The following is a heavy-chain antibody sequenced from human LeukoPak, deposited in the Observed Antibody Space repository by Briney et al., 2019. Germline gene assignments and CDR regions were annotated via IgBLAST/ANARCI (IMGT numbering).Heavy chain of an antibody. CDR2: TRGSGDNT. CDR3: ARARGSSSWYYFDY. D-gene: IGHD6-13*01. CDR1: GFTFSIYA. V-gene: IGHV3-23*01. Sequence: GGSLRLSCAASGFTFSIYAMNWVRQAPGKGLEWVSSTRGSGDNTNYADSVKGRFTISRDNPENTLYLQMNSLRAEDTAVYYCARARGSSSWYYFDYWGQGTLVTVSS. J-gene: IGHJ4*02.